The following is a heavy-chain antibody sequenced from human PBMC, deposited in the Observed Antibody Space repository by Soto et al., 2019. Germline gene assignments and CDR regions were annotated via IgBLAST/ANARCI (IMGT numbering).Heavy chain of an antibody. CDR1: GYSFTSYW. CDR2: IGPSDSYT. V-gene: IGHV5-10-1*01. D-gene: IGHD6-13*01. Sequence: GESLKISCKGSGYSFTSYWISWVRQMPGKGLEWMGRIGPSDSYTNYSPSFQGHVTISADKSISTAYLQWSSLKASDTAMYYCARHGAGSSWYVNYYGMDVWGQGTTVTVS. J-gene: IGHJ6*02. CDR3: ARHGAGSSWYVNYYGMDV.